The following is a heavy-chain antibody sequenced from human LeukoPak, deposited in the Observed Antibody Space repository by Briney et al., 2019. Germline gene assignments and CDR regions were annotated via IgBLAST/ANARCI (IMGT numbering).Heavy chain of an antibody. D-gene: IGHD2-15*01. J-gene: IGHJ5*02. CDR1: GGSISSSSHY. CDR3: ARRVAATLSWFDP. CDR2: ISYSGST. V-gene: IGHV4-39*07. Sequence: SETLSLTCTVFGGSISSSSHYWGWIRQPPGKGLEWIRSISYSGSTNYNPSLKSRVTISVDKSKNQFSLKLSSVTAADTAVYYCARRVAATLSWFDPWGQGTLVTVSS.